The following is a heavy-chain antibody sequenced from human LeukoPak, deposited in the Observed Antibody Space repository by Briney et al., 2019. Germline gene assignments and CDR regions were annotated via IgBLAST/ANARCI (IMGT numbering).Heavy chain of an antibody. CDR3: SRARGYSYGAGFDP. CDR1: GYTFTSYD. CDR2: MNPNSGNT. Sequence: GATVNLSRKASGYTFTSYDNNWVREGTAQGLEWMGWMNPNSGNTGYTQKFQGRVTMTMNTSISTAYLELSSLRADDTAVYYCSRARGYSYGAGFDPWGQGTLVTVSS. D-gene: IGHD5-18*01. V-gene: IGHV1-8*01. J-gene: IGHJ5*02.